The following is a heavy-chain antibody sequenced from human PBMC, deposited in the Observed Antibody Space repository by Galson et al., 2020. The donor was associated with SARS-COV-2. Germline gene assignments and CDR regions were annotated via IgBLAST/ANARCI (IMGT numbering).Heavy chain of an antibody. J-gene: IGHJ4*02. V-gene: IGHV5-10-1*01. Sequence: WVRQMPGKGLEWMGRIDPSDSYTNYSPSFQGHVTISADKSISTAYLQWSSLKASDTAMYYCARSDITIAVAGGYWGQGTLVTVSS. D-gene: IGHD6-19*01. CDR2: IDPSDSYT. CDR3: ARSDITIAVAGGY.